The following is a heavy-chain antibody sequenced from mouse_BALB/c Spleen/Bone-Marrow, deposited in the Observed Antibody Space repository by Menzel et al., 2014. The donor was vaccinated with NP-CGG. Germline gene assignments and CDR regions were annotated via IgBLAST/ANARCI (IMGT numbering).Heavy chain of an antibody. J-gene: IGHJ3*01. CDR1: GFNIKDTY. V-gene: IGHV14-3*02. Sequence: EVQLQQSGAELVKPGASVKLSCTASGFNIKDTYMHWVKQRPEQGLEWIGRIDPANGNTKYDPKFQGKATITADTSSNTAYLQLSSLTSEDTAVYYCANYYYGSSLFAYRGQGTLVSVS. CDR2: IDPANGNT. CDR3: ANYYYGSSLFAY. D-gene: IGHD1-1*01.